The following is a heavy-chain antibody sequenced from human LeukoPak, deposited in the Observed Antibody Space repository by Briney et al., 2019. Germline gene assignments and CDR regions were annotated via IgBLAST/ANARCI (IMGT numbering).Heavy chain of an antibody. D-gene: IGHD3-9*01. J-gene: IGHJ4*02. CDR3: ARAQPNYDILTGYSGGYYFDY. CDR2: INHSGST. V-gene: IGHV4-34*01. CDR1: GGSFSGYY. Sequence: SETLSLTRAVYGGSFSGYYWSWIRQPPGKGLEGIGEINHSGSTNYNPSLKSRVTISVDTSKNQFSLKLSSVTAADTAVYYCARAQPNYDILTGYSGGYYFDYWGQGTLVTVSS.